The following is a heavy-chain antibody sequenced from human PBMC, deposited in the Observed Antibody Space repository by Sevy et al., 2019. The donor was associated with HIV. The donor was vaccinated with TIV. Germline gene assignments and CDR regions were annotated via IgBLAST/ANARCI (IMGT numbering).Heavy chain of an antibody. D-gene: IGHD2-8*01. V-gene: IGHV1-69*13. CDR2: IIPILGSV. CDR1: GGIFRSYG. Sequence: ASVKFSCKASGGIFRSYGISWVRQAPGQGLEWMGGIIPILGSVNYAQKFQGRVTITADESTQTAYMELSSLRSEDTAVYYGAGGGGNGGYYFDYWGQETLVTVSS. J-gene: IGHJ4*02. CDR3: AGGGGNGGYYFDY.